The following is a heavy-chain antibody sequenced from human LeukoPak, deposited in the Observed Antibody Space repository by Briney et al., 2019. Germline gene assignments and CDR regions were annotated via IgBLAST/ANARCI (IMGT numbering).Heavy chain of an antibody. J-gene: IGHJ4*02. D-gene: IGHD4-17*01. CDR2: IRYDGSNK. Sequence: GGSLRLSCAASGFTFSSYGMHWVRQAPGKGLEWVAFIRYDGSNKYYADSVKGRFTISRDNSKNTLYLQMNSLRAEDTAVYYCAKIFYGVTVYYFDYWGQGTLVTVSS. V-gene: IGHV3-30*02. CDR3: AKIFYGVTVYYFDY. CDR1: GFTFSSYG.